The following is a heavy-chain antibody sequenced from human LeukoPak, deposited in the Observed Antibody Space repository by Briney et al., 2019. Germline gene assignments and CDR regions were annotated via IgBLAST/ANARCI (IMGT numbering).Heavy chain of an antibody. D-gene: IGHD2/OR15-2a*01. J-gene: IGHJ4*02. CDR1: GFPFSASA. CDR3: ATGNMYF. Sequence: GRSLRLSCAASGFPFSASAMTWVRQAPGKGLEWVGRIKTKVDGGTADYGTVVKGRFNISRDDSQNTLFLQVDSLKTEDTAVYYCATGNMYFWGQGILVIVSS. CDR2: IKTKVDGGTA. V-gene: IGHV3-15*01.